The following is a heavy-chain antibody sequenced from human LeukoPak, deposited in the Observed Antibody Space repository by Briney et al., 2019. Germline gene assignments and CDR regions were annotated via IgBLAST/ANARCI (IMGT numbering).Heavy chain of an antibody. CDR3: ARASLARGTPFYFGMDV. CDR1: GGTFSSYS. Sequence: VASLKVSCKASGGTFSSYSISWVRQAPGQGLEWMGGIIPIFGTANYAQNFQGRVTITADESSSTAFMELSSLRSEDTAVHYCARASLARGTPFYFGMDVWGQGTTVIVSS. J-gene: IGHJ6*02. D-gene: IGHD2-15*01. V-gene: IGHV1-69*01. CDR2: IIPIFGTA.